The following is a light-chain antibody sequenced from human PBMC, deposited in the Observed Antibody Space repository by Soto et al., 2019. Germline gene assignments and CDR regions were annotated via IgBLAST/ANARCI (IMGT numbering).Light chain of an antibody. CDR3: QQYGSYSPT. V-gene: IGKV3-20*01. CDR2: GAS. Sequence: EIVLTQSPATLSLSPGERATLSCRASQSVSSYLAWYQQKPGQAPRLLIYGASRRATGIPDRFTGSGSGTEFTLTISSLQPDDFATYYCQQYGSYSPTFGQGTKVDIK. CDR1: QSVSSY. J-gene: IGKJ1*01.